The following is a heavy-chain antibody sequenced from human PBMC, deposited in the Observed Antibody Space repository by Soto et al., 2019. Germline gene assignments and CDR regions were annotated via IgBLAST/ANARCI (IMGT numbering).Heavy chain of an antibody. Sequence: GGSLRLSCAASGFTFSDYYMSWIRQAPGKGLEWVSYISSSSSYTNYADSVKGRFTISRDNAKNSLYLQMNSLRAEDTAVYYCARPTLVVVAAIDYWGQGTLVTVSS. V-gene: IGHV3-11*06. CDR2: ISSSSSYT. J-gene: IGHJ4*02. CDR3: ARPTLVVVAAIDY. CDR1: GFTFSDYY. D-gene: IGHD2-15*01.